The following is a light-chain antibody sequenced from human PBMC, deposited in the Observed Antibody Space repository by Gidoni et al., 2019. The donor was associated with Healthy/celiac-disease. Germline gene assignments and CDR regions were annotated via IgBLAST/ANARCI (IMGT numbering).Light chain of an antibody. J-gene: IGKJ4*01. CDR3: QQYDNLRLT. CDR2: DAS. Sequence: DIQMTQSPSFLSASVGARVTITCQASQDISNYLNWYEQKPGTAPQLLIYDASNLETGVPSRFSGSGSGKYFTFTISSLPPAVIATYYCQQYDNLRLTFGGGTKVEIK. V-gene: IGKV1-33*01. CDR1: QDISNY.